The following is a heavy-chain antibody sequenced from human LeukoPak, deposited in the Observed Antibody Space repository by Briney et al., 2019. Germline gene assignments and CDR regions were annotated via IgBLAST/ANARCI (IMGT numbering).Heavy chain of an antibody. D-gene: IGHD3-22*01. V-gene: IGHV3-23*01. Sequence: SGGSLRLSCAVSGITLSNYVMSWVRQAPGKGLEWVAGISDSGGSTNYADSVKGRFTISRDNPKNTLYLRMNSLRAEDTAVYFCAKRGVVIRVILVGFHREAYYFDSWGQGALVTVSS. CDR3: AKRGVVIRVILVGFHREAYYFDS. CDR2: ISDSGGST. CDR1: GITLSNYV. J-gene: IGHJ4*02.